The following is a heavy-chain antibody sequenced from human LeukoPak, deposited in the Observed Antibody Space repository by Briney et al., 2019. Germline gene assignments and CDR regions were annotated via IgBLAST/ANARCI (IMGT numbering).Heavy chain of an antibody. Sequence: PSETLSLTCGASGDFLSSYCWSWVRQPPGKGLEWIGYIYYSGTTNYNPSLKSRVTISLDTSKNQFSLKLSSVTAADTAVYYCARRTGYYNGFDYWGQGTLVTVSS. CDR3: ARRTGYYNGFDY. J-gene: IGHJ4*02. V-gene: IGHV4-59*01. CDR2: IYYSGTT. CDR1: GDFLSSYC. D-gene: IGHD3-9*01.